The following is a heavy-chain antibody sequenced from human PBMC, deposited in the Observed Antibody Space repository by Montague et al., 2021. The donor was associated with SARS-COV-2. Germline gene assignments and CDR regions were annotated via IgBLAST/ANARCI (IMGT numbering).Heavy chain of an antibody. V-gene: IGHV4-34*01. CDR2: INHRGST. D-gene: IGHD3/OR15-3a*01. CDR3: ARGTGPRTITLVGMIISGHVLDY. CDR1: GGSFSGYY. Sequence: SETLSLTCVVYGGSFSGYYWSWIRQPPGKGLEWIGEINHRGSTNYNPSLKSRVIISVDTSKNQVSLKLSSVTAADTAVYYCARGTGPRTITLVGMIISGHVLDYWGQGTMVTVSS. J-gene: IGHJ3*01.